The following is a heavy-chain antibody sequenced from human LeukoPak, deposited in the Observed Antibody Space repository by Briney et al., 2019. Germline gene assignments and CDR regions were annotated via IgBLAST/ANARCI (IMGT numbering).Heavy chain of an antibody. CDR1: GYTFTSYY. CDR3: AREYYYGSGNYYNRIDY. D-gene: IGHD3-10*01. Sequence: ASVKVSCKASGYTFTSYYIHWVRQAPGQGLEWMGWINPDSGGTNYAQNFHGRVTMTRDTSISTAYMAVSRLRSDDTAVYYCAREYYYGSGNYYNRIDYWGQGTLVTVSS. J-gene: IGHJ4*02. CDR2: INPDSGGT. V-gene: IGHV1-2*02.